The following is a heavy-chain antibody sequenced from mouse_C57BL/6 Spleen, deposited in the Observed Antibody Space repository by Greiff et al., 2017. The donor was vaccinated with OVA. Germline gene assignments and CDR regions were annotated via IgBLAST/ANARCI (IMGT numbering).Heavy chain of an antibody. CDR2: IYPRSGNT. V-gene: IGHV1-81*01. Sequence: VKLQESGAELARPGASVKLSCKASGYTFTSYGISWVKQRTGQGLEWIGEIYPRSGNTYYNEKFKGKATLTADKSSSTAYMELRSLTSEDSAVDFCARGDYEEDYYAMDYWGQGTSVTVSS. CDR1: GYTFTSYG. D-gene: IGHD2-4*01. J-gene: IGHJ4*01. CDR3: ARGDYEEDYYAMDY.